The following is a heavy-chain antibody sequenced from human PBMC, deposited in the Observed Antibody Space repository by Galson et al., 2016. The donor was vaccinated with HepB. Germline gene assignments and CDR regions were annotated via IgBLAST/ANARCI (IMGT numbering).Heavy chain of an antibody. CDR3: ARALSGYGYNWFDP. V-gene: IGHV4-61*01. CDR2: IYYSGST. Sequence: SETLSLTCTVSGGSVSSGSYYWSWIRQPPGKALEWIGYIYYSGSTNYNPSLKSRPSLKSRVTISVDTSKNQFSLKLTSVTAADTAVYYCARALSGYGYNWFDPWGQGTLVTVSS. J-gene: IGHJ5*02. D-gene: IGHD5-12*01. CDR1: GGSVSSGSYY.